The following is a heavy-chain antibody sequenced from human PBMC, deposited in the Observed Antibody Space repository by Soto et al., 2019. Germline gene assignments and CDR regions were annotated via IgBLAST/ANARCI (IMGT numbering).Heavy chain of an antibody. V-gene: IGHV3-23*01. CDR2: FGGSGGT. CDR1: GFIFSNYA. Sequence: EVQVLESGGGLVQPGGSLRLSCVGSGFIFSNYAMAWVRQAPGKGLEWVSGFGGSGGTYSADSVKGRYTISRDNSKNTLYLQMNSLRVEDTAVYYCAKSQSSLYYMDVWGKGTAVTVSS. J-gene: IGHJ6*03. CDR3: AKSQSSLYYMDV.